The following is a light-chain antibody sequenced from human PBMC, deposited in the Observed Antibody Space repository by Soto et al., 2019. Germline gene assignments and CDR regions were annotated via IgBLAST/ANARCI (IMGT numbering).Light chain of an antibody. V-gene: IGKV4-1*01. CDR2: WAS. Sequence: DIEMTQSPDSLDVSLGERATINCKSSQSVLFSSNSKNALAWYQQRPGQPPKLLIYWASTRESGVPDRFSGSGSGTDFTLTISTLQAEDVAVYYCQQYYVTPPTFGGGTKVEIK. J-gene: IGKJ4*01. CDR1: QSVLFSSNSKNA. CDR3: QQYYVTPPT.